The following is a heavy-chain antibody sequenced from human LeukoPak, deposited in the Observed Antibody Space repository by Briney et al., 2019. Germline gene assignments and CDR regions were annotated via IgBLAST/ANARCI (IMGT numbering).Heavy chain of an antibody. CDR1: GFTFSGFW. V-gene: IGHV3-74*01. Sequence: GGSLRLSCAASGFTFSGFWMHWVRQAPGKGLVWVSCISFDGSDATYADSVKGRFTISRDNAKNTVVLQMNSLSAEDTAVYYCATGGAQYYDYWGQGTVVTVSS. CDR3: ATGGAQYYDY. CDR2: ISFDGSDA. J-gene: IGHJ4*02. D-gene: IGHD3-10*01.